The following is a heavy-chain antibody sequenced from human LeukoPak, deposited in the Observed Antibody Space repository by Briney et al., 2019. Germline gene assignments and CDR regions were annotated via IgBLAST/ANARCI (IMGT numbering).Heavy chain of an antibody. CDR3: ARAEEVGGAFDI. V-gene: IGHV3-53*01. D-gene: IGHD1-26*01. CDR1: GFTVRSNY. Sequence: PGGSLRLSCAASGFTVRSNYMNWVRQAPGKGLEWVSIIHSGGSTYYADSVKGRFTISRDNSKHTLYLQMNSLRAEDTAVYYCARAEEVGGAFDIWGQGTMVTVSS. J-gene: IGHJ3*02. CDR2: IHSGGST.